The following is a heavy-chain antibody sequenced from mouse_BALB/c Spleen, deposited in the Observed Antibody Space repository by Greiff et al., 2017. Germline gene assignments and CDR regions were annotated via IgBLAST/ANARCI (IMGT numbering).Heavy chain of an antibody. J-gene: IGHJ4*01. V-gene: IGHV7-3*02. D-gene: IGHD2-4*01. CDR2: IRNKANGYTT. CDR1: GFTFTDYY. Sequence: EVKLQESGGGLVQPGGSLRLSCATSGFTFTDYYMSWVRQPPGKALEWLGFIRNKANGYTTEYSASVKGRFTISRDNSQSILYLQMNTLRAEDSATYYCARVMITYAMDYWGQGTSVTVSS. CDR3: ARVMITYAMDY.